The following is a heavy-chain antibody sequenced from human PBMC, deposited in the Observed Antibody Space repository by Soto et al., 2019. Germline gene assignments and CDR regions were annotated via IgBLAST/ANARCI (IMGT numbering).Heavy chain of an antibody. CDR1: GGSISSYY. J-gene: IGHJ6*02. D-gene: IGHD2-15*01. CDR3: GRTVYGYCSGGSCPNYYYYYGMDV. V-gene: IGHV4-59*01. Sequence: PSETLSLTCTVSGGSISSYYWSWIRQPPGKGLEWIGYIYYSGSTNYNPSLKSRVTISVDTSKNQFSLKLSSVTAADTAVYYCGRTVYGYCSGGSCPNYYYYYGMDVWGQGTTVTVSS. CDR2: IYYSGST.